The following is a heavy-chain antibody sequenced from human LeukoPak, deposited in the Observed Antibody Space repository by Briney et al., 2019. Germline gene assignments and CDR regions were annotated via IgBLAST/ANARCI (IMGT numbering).Heavy chain of an antibody. CDR1: GGSISSSSYY. Sequence: SETLSLTCTVSGGSISSSSYYWGWIRQPPGKGLEWIGSIYYSGSTYYNPSLKSRVTISVDTSKNQFSLKLSSVTAADTAVYYCARENYYDSSGYYYITRWLDAFDIWGQGTMVTVSS. J-gene: IGHJ3*02. CDR3: ARENYYDSSGYYYITRWLDAFDI. D-gene: IGHD3-22*01. V-gene: IGHV4-39*02. CDR2: IYYSGST.